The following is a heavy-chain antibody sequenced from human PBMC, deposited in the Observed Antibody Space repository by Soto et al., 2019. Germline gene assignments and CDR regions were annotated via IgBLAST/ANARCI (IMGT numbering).Heavy chain of an antibody. J-gene: IGHJ6*03. CDR2: LNHSGST. D-gene: IGHD2-2*01. CDR3: ARERYCSSTSCYAVGYYYYMDV. Sequence: QVQLQQWGAGLLKPSETLSLTCAVYGGSFSGYYWSWIRQPPGKGLEWIGELNHSGSTNYNPSLKSRVTISVDTSKNQVSLNLSSVTAADTAVYYCARERYCSSTSCYAVGYYYYMDVWGKGTTVTVSS. CDR1: GGSFSGYY. V-gene: IGHV4-34*01.